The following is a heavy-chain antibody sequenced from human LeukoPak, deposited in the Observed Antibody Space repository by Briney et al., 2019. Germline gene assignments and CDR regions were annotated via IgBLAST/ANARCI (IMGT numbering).Heavy chain of an antibody. CDR2: TKNRANRYTT. J-gene: IGHJ4*02. CDR3: VASIINPSNY. V-gene: IGHV3-72*01. Sequence: GTLSLTCTVSGGSISSSSDYWGWIRQAPGKGLEWVGRTKNRANRYTTEYAASVKGRFTISRDDSKNSLRLQMNSLKTEDTAIYYCVASIINPSNYWGQGTLVTVSS. D-gene: IGHD3-10*01. CDR1: GGSISSSSDY.